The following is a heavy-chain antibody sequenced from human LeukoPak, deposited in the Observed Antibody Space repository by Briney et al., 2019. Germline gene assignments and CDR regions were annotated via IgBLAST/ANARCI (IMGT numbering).Heavy chain of an antibody. CDR1: GFTFSAYT. J-gene: IGHJ4*02. D-gene: IGHD2-21*01. V-gene: IGHV3-69-1*01. CDR2: VSHSSDV. Sequence: GGSLRLSCAASGFTFSAYTMNWVRQAPGKGLEWVSTVSHSSDVHYSDSVKRRFTISRDTARNSLYLQMNILRDEDTAVYCCARDGLQTAHFDYWCRGTLVSVS. CDR3: ARDGLQTAHFDY.